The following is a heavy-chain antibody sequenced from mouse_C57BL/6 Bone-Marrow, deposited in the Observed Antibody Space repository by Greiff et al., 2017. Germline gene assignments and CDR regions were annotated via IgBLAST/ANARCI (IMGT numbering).Heavy chain of an antibody. CDR3: ARRPYYGSSYEGYFDV. J-gene: IGHJ1*03. CDR2: IDPSDSYT. D-gene: IGHD1-1*01. CDR1: GYTFTSYW. Sequence: QVQLQQPGAELVMPGASVKLSCKASGYTFTSYWMHWVKQRPGQGLEWIGEIDPSDSYTNYNQKFKGKSTLTVDKSSSTAYMQLSSLTSEDAAVYYCARRPYYGSSYEGYFDVWGTGTTVTVSS. V-gene: IGHV1-69*01.